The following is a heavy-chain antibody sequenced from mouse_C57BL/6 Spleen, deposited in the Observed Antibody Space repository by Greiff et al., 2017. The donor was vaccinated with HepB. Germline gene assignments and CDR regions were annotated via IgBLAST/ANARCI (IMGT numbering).Heavy chain of an antibody. CDR2: IYPGDGDT. CDR1: GYAFSSSW. Sequence: QVQLKESGPELVKPGASVKISCKASGYAFSSSWMNWVKQRPGKGLEWIGRIYPGDGDTNYNGKFKGKATLTADKSSSTAYMQLSSLTSEDSAVYFCARSFITDAMDYWGQGTSVTVSS. CDR3: ARSFITDAMDY. D-gene: IGHD1-1*01. J-gene: IGHJ4*01. V-gene: IGHV1-82*01.